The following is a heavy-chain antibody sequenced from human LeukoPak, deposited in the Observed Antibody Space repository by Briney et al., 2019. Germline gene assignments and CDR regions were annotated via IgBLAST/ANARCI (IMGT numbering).Heavy chain of an antibody. D-gene: IGHD6-13*01. CDR2: ISGSGGST. J-gene: IGHJ5*02. CDR1: GFTFSSYA. V-gene: IGHV3-23*01. Sequence: PGGSLRLSCAASGFTFSSYAMSWVRQAPGKGLEWVSAISGSGGSTYYADSVKGRFTISRDNSKNTLYLQMDSLRAEDTAVYYCAKAPQQLVRSVWFDPWGQGTLVTVSS. CDR3: AKAPQQLVRSVWFDP.